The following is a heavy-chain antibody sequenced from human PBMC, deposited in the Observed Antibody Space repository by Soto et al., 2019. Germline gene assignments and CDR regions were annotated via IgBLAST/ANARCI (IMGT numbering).Heavy chain of an antibody. CDR2: IDGGGAGT. D-gene: IGHD2-2*01. V-gene: IGHV3-23*01. J-gene: IGHJ5*02. Sequence: EVLLLESGGGLVQPWGSLKLSCAVSGFTFSGYAMTWFRQAPGKGLEWVSSIDGGGAGTWYADSVKGRFTISRDNPKNPFYVRMNSLRAEGTAVYYCAKTLGSYPAYNWFDPWGQGTLITVSS. CDR3: AKTLGSYPAYNWFDP. CDR1: GFTFSGYA.